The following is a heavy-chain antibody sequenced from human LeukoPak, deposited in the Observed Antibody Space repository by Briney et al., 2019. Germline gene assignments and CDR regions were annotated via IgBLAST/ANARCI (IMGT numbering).Heavy chain of an antibody. CDR1: EFSVGSNY. CDR2: IYSGGST. CDR3: ARDRTTMVRGVRHDAFDI. D-gene: IGHD3-10*01. J-gene: IGHJ3*02. V-gene: IGHV3-66*01. Sequence: GGSLRLSCAASEFSVGSNYMTWVRQAPGKGLEWVSLIYSGGSTYYADSVKGRFTISRDNSKNTLYLQMNSLRAEDTAVYYCARDRTTMVRGVRHDAFDIWGQGTMVTVSS.